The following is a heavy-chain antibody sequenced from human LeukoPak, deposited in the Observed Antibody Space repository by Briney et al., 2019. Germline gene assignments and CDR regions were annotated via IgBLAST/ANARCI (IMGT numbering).Heavy chain of an antibody. Sequence: PWGSLRLSCAASGFTFSSYWMHWFRQAPGKGLVWVSRITSDGSGTTYADSVKGRFTISRDNARNTLYLHMNSLRAEDTAVYYCARGYINYPDFWGQGNLVTVSS. J-gene: IGHJ4*02. V-gene: IGHV3-74*01. CDR1: GFTFSSYW. CDR3: ARGYINYPDF. CDR2: ITSDGSGT. D-gene: IGHD4-11*01.